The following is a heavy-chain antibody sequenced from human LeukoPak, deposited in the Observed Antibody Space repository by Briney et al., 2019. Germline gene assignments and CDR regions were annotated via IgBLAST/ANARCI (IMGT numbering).Heavy chain of an antibody. J-gene: IGHJ4*02. CDR3: ARSDIVVVVAATPNNQFDY. D-gene: IGHD2-15*01. CDR1: GGSFSGYY. Sequence: SETLTLTCAAYGGSFSGYYWSWIRQPPGKGLEWIGEINHSGSTNYNPSLKSRVTISVDTSKNQFSLKLSSVTAADTAVYYCARSDIVVVVAATPNNQFDYWGQGTLVTVSS. CDR2: INHSGST. V-gene: IGHV4-34*01.